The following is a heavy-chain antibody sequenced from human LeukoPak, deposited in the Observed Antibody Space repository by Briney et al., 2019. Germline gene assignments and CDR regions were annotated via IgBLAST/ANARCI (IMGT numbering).Heavy chain of an antibody. V-gene: IGHV3-23*01. J-gene: IGHJ4*02. D-gene: IGHD2-2*01. CDR2: ISGSGGST. Sequence: PGGSLRLSCAASGFTFSSYAMSWVRQAPGKGLEWVSAISGSGGSTYYADSVKGRFTISRDNSKNTLYLQMNSLRAEDTAVYYCAKSARCRSTGCYAELDYWGQGTLVTVTS. CDR1: GFTFSSYA. CDR3: AKSARCRSTGCYAELDY.